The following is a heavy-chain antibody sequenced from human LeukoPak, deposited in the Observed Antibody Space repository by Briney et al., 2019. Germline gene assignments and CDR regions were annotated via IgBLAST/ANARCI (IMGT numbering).Heavy chain of an antibody. CDR1: GFTFSSYG. CDR3: ARDYGDYVVWGDYYGMDV. CDR2: IWYDGSNK. Sequence: GGSLRLSCAASGFTFSSYGMHWVRQAPGKGLEWVAVIWYDGSNKYYADSVKGRFTISRDNSKSTLYLQMNSLRAEDTAVYYCARDYGDYVVWGDYYGMDVWGQGTTVTVSS. J-gene: IGHJ6*02. V-gene: IGHV3-33*01. D-gene: IGHD4-17*01.